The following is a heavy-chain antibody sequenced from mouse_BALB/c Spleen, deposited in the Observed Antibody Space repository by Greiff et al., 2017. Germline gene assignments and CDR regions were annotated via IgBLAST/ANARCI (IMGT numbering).Heavy chain of an antibody. D-gene: IGHD2-10*01. CDR3: ATYYGNSYAMDY. V-gene: IGHV3-2*02. Sequence: EVQLQQSGPGLVKPSQSLSLTCTVTGYSITSDYAWNWIRQFPGNKLEWMGYISYSGSTSYNPSLKSRISITRDTSKNQFFLQLNSVTTEDTATYDCATYYGNSYAMDYWGQGTSVTVSS. J-gene: IGHJ4*01. CDR1: GYSITSDYA. CDR2: ISYSGST.